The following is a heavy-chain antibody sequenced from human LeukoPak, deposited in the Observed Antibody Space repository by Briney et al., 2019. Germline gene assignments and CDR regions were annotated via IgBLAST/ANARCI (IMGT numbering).Heavy chain of an antibody. CDR3: ARSVSRITMIVVVITGAFDI. Sequence: GASVKVSCKASGYTFTGYYMHWVRQAPGQGLEWMGWINPNSGGTNYAQKFQGRVTMTRDTSISTAYMELSGLRSDDTAVYYCARSVSRITMIVVVITGAFDIWGQGTMVTVSS. CDR1: GYTFTGYY. CDR2: INPNSGGT. J-gene: IGHJ3*02. D-gene: IGHD3-22*01. V-gene: IGHV1-2*02.